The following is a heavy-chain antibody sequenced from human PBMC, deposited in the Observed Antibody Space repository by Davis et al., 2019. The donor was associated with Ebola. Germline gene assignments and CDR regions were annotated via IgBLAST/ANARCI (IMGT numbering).Heavy chain of an antibody. J-gene: IGHJ6*02. CDR3: AKVAGYSSSWYVGYYGMDV. V-gene: IGHV3-30*02. CDR2: IRYDGSNK. CDR1: GFTFSSYG. D-gene: IGHD6-13*01. Sequence: GGSLRLSCAASGFTFSSYGMHWVRQAPGKGLEWVAFIRYDGSNKYYADSVKGRFTISRDNSKNTLYLQMNSLRAEDTAVYYCAKVAGYSSSWYVGYYGMDVWGQGTTVTVS.